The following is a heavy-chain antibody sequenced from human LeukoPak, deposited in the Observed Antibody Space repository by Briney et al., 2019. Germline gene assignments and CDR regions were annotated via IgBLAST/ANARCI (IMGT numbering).Heavy chain of an antibody. J-gene: IGHJ4*02. V-gene: IGHV3-30*02. Sequence: GGSLRLSCAASGFTFSSYGMHWVRQAPGKGLEWVAFIRYDGSNKYYADSVKGRFTISRDNSKNTLYLQMNSLKTEDTAVYYCTRQGILGYCSSTGCPITDYWGQGTLVTVSS. CDR3: TRQGILGYCSSTGCPITDY. D-gene: IGHD2-2*01. CDR2: IRYDGSNK. CDR1: GFTFSSYG.